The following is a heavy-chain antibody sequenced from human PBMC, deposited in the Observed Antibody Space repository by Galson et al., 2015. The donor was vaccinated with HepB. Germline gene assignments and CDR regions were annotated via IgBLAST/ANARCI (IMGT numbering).Heavy chain of an antibody. CDR3: AKPAHGG. D-gene: IGHD3-16*01. J-gene: IGHJ4*02. CDR1: GFTFDNFA. Sequence: SLRLSRAASGFTFDNFALSWVRQAPGKGLECVSTMSGSRFSTWYADSVKGRFTISRDSSKNTVYLQMNNLGVEDTAVYYCAKPAHGGWGQGTLVTVSS. V-gene: IGHV3-23*01. CDR2: MSGSRFST.